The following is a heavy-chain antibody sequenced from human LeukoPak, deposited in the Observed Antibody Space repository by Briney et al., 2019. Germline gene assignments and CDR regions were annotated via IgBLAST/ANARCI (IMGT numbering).Heavy chain of an antibody. V-gene: IGHV3-21*01. CDR3: ARDLKRLGSGSSAFDI. Sequence: PGGSLRLSCAASGFTFSSYSMNWVRQAPGKGLEWVSSISSSSSYIYYADSVKGRFTISRDNAKNSLYLQMNSLRAEDTAVYYCARDLKRLGSGSSAFDIWGQGTMVTVSS. CDR1: GFTFSSYS. D-gene: IGHD3-10*01. J-gene: IGHJ3*02. CDR2: ISSSSSYI.